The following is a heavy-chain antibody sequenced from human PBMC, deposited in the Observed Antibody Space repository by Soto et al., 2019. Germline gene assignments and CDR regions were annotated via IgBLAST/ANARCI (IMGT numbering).Heavy chain of an antibody. CDR1: GGSISSSSYY. V-gene: IGHV4-39*01. D-gene: IGHD2-15*01. J-gene: IGHJ4*02. CDR3: AKLVVAATESFDY. Sequence: PSETLSLTCTVSGGSISSSSYYWGWIRQPPGKGLEWIGSIYYSGSTYYNPSLKSRVTISVDTSKNQFSLKLSSVTAADTAVYYCAKLVVAATESFDYWGQGTLVTVS. CDR2: IYYSGST.